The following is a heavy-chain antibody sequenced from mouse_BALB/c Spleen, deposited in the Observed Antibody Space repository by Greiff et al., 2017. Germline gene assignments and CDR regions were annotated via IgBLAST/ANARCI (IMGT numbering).Heavy chain of an antibody. Sequence: EVMLVESGGGLVQPGGSRKLSCAASGFTFSSFGMHWVRQAPEKGLEWVAYISSGSSTIYYADTVKGRFTISRDNPKNALFLQMTSLRSEDTAMYYCARDGDGSSLFAYWGQGTLVTVSA. CDR1: GFTFSSFG. CDR3: ARDGDGSSLFAY. J-gene: IGHJ3*01. D-gene: IGHD1-1*01. V-gene: IGHV5-17*02. CDR2: ISSGSSTI.